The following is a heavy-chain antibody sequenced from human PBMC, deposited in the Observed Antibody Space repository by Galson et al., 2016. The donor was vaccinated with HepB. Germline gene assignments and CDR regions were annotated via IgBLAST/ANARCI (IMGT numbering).Heavy chain of an antibody. CDR1: GFTFSSYT. CDR2: IAYDGISK. J-gene: IGHJ3*01. D-gene: IGHD3-9*01. V-gene: IGHV3-30*01. CDR3: ARVRRGESYDILTGYHRGAFDV. Sequence: SLRLSCAASGFTFSSYTMHWVRQAPGKGLDSVAVIAYDGISKYYGDTVRGRFTISRDNSKNTLYVQMNSLRAEDTAVHYCARVRRGESYDILTGYHRGAFDVWGQGTMVIVSS.